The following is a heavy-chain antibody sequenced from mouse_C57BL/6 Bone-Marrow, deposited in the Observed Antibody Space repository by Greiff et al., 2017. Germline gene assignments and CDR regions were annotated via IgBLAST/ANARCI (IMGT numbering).Heavy chain of an antibody. V-gene: IGHV14-4*01. CDR3: TRMAY. CDR2: VDPENGDT. Sequence: EVKLMESGAELVRPGASVKLSCTASGFNIKDDYMHWVKQRPEQGLEWIGWVDPENGDTEYASKFQGKATITVDTSSNTAYLQLSSLTSEDTAVYYCTRMAYWGQGTLVTVAA. J-gene: IGHJ3*01. CDR1: GFNIKDDY.